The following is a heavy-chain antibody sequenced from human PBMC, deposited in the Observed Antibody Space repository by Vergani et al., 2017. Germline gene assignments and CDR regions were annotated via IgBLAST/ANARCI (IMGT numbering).Heavy chain of an antibody. CDR3: VRARGSGPCFMSNWFDS. CDR2: IKRDGSIT. V-gene: IGHV3-74*01. Sequence: EVQLVESGGGLIHPGGSLRLSCEGSGFSFSGYWMHWVRQSPEKGLVWVSRIKRDGSITNYADSVKGRFTISRDNAKNTLYLEMNSLRGDDTAIYYCVRARGSGPCFMSNWFDSWGQGTLVTVSS. D-gene: IGHD2-15*01. CDR1: GFSFSGYW. J-gene: IGHJ5*01.